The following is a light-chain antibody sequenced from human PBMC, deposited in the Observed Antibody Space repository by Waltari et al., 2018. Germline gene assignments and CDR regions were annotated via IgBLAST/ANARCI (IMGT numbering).Light chain of an antibody. CDR2: GAS. Sequence: EIVFTQSPGTLSLSPGESATLSCRASQSVGSNYFAWYQQRPGHAPRLLLYGASSRPSGIPDRFSGSGSATYFTLFSSRLEHEDFAVYYRQHYVRTWAFGQGTKVEIK. V-gene: IGKV3-20*01. J-gene: IGKJ1*01. CDR1: QSVGSNY. CDR3: QHYVRTWA.